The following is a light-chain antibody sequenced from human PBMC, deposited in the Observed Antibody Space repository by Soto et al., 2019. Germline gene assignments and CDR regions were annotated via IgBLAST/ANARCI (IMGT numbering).Light chain of an antibody. Sequence: EIVMTQSPATLSVSPGERATLSCRASQSVSSNLAWYQQKPGQAPRLLFYGASTRATGIPARFSGSGSGTEFTLTISSLQSEDFAVYYCQQYNNLPPTWTFGQGTKVEIK. V-gene: IGKV3-15*01. J-gene: IGKJ1*01. CDR1: QSVSSN. CDR2: GAS. CDR3: QQYNNLPPTWT.